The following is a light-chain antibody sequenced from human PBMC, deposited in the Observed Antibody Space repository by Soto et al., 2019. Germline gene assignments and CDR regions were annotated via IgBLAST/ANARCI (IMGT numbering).Light chain of an antibody. J-gene: IGKJ2*01. V-gene: IGKV1-33*01. CDR1: QDISNY. CDR3: QQYDNIPYT. CDR2: DAS. Sequence: DIQMIQSPSSLSASVGDRVTITCQASQDISNYLSWHQQKPGKAPKVLISDASILEAGVPSRFSGRASGTEFTFTITSLQPEDIATYYCQQYDNIPYTFGQGTKLEIK.